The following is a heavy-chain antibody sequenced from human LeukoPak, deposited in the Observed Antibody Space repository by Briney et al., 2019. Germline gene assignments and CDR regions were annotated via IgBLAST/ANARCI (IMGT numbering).Heavy chain of an antibody. CDR1: GFTFDDYA. V-gene: IGHV3-9*01. Sequence: PGRSLRLSCAASGFTFDDYAMHWVRQPPGKGLELVSGISWNSGSIDYADSVKGRFTISRDNAKNSLYLQMNSLRAEDTALYYCAKPASMIRFGGSTMDVWGQGTTVTVSS. CDR3: AKPASMIRFGGSTMDV. J-gene: IGHJ6*02. D-gene: IGHD3-16*01. CDR2: ISWNSGSI.